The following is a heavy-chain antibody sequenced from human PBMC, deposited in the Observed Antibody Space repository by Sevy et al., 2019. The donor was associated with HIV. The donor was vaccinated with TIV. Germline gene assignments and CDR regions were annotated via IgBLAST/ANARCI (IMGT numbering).Heavy chain of an antibody. Sequence: GGSLRLSCAASGLNFNIYPMNWVRQVPGKGLEWVAVVSFDENFRAYADSVKGRFTISRDNSKNTVFLQMDSLRDEDTSTYYCVTGRHGDTFGYWGQGTLVTVSS. J-gene: IGHJ4*02. CDR3: VTGRHGDTFGY. D-gene: IGHD3-22*01. CDR1: GLNFNIYP. CDR2: VSFDENFR. V-gene: IGHV3-30*14.